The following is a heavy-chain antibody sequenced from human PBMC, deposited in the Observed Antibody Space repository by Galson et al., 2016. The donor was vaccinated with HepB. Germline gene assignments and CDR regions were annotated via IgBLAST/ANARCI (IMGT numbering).Heavy chain of an antibody. D-gene: IGHD3-10*01. Sequence: SLRLSCAASGFDFSRYEMNWVRKSPGKGLEWLSHISYSNAVSYAAAGKGRFTISRDNARDSLFLEMRNLRVEDTATYYCIRGKNNAWYAYKRSNYYTMEVWGRGTSVIVSS. CDR3: IRGKNNAWYAYKRSNYYTMEV. J-gene: IGHJ6*02. CDR2: ISYSNAV. V-gene: IGHV3-48*03. CDR1: GFDFSRYE.